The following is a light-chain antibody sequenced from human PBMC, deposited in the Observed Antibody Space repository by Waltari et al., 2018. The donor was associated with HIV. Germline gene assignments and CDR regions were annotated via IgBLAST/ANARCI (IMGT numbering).Light chain of an antibody. CDR2: KNN. CDR1: SSNIGSPH. V-gene: IGLV1-47*01. CDR3: AAWDATVWV. Sequence: QSVLTQPPSASGTPGQRVTISCSGTSSNIGSPHVYWYQQLPGTAPKLLIYKNNQRPSGVPDRFSGSKSGTSASLAISGLRSEDEADYYCAAWDATVWVFGGGTKLTVL. J-gene: IGLJ3*02.